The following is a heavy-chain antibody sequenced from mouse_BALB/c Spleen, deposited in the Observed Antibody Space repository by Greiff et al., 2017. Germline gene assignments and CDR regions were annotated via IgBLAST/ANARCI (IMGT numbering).Heavy chain of an antibody. CDR2: IYPGDGDT. V-gene: IGHV1-80*01. Sequence: QVQLKESGAELVRPGSSVKISCKASGYAFSSYWMNWVKQRPGQGLEWIGQIYPGDGDTNYNGKFKGKATLTADKSSSKAYMQLSSLTSEDSAVYFCARSEGCYGLTFAYWGQGTLVTVSA. CDR3: ARSEGCYGLTFAY. CDR1: GYAFSSYW. J-gene: IGHJ3*01. D-gene: IGHD3-3*01.